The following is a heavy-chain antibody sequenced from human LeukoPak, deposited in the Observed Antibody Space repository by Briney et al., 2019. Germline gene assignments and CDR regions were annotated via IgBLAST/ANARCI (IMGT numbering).Heavy chain of an antibody. D-gene: IGHD3-3*01. J-gene: IGHJ3*02. CDR3: AKDWAIFGVEEDAFDI. CDR2: ISGSGGST. V-gene: IGHV3-23*01. Sequence: PGGSLRLSCAASGFTFSSYAMSWVRQAPGKGLEWVSAISGSGGSTYYADSVKGRFTVSRDNSKNTLYLQMNSLRAEDTAVYYCAKDWAIFGVEEDAFDIWGQGTMVTVSS. CDR1: GFTFSSYA.